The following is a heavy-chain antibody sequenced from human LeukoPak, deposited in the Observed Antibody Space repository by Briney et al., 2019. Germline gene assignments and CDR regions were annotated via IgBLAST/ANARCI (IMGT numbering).Heavy chain of an antibody. V-gene: IGHV4-4*02. CDR3: ARDVYDFWTPPDYYYMDV. Sequence: SETLSLTCAVSGGSISSSNWWSWVRQPPGKGLEWIGEIYHSGSTNYNPSLKSRVTISVDKSKNQFSLKLSSVTAADTAVYYCARDVYDFWTPPDYYYMDVWGKGTTVTVSS. D-gene: IGHD3-3*01. J-gene: IGHJ6*03. CDR1: GGSISSSNW. CDR2: IYHSGST.